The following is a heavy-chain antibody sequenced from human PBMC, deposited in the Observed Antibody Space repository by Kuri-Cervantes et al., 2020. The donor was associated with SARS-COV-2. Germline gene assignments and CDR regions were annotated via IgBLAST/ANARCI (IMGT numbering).Heavy chain of an antibody. Sequence: GESLKISCAASGFTFSDHYMDWVRQAPGKGLEWVGRTRNKANSYTTEYAASVKGRFTISRDDSKNSLYLQMNSLRAEDTAVYYCARDSPAAGLQGWYFDYWGQGTLVTVSS. CDR1: GFTFSDHY. D-gene: IGHD6-13*01. J-gene: IGHJ4*02. CDR2: TRNKANSYTT. V-gene: IGHV3-72*01. CDR3: ARDSPAAGLQGWYFDY.